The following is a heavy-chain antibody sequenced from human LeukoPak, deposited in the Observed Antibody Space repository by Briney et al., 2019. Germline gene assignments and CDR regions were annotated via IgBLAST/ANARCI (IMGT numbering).Heavy chain of an antibody. Sequence: GGSLRLSCTVSGFTVSSNSMSWVRQAPGKGLEWVSFIYSDNTHYSDSVKGRFTISRDNSENTLYLQMSSLRAEDTAVYYCARRAGAYSHPYDYWGQGTLVTVSS. CDR3: ARRAGAYSHPYDY. D-gene: IGHD4/OR15-4a*01. CDR1: GFTVSSNS. V-gene: IGHV3-53*01. CDR2: IYSDNT. J-gene: IGHJ4*02.